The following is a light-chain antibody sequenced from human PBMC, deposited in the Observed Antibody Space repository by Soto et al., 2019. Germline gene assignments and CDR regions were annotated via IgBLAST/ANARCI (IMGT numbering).Light chain of an antibody. V-gene: IGKV3-15*01. Sequence: VLPQSPATLSLSPGERSTLSCRASQTIDNTLAWYQRKPGQAPRLLIYDASTGATGVSARFSGSGSGKDFTITISSLQYEDFEVYYCQHYNYWPYTGGQGT. CDR2: DAS. CDR1: QTIDNT. J-gene: IGKJ2*01. CDR3: QHYNYWPYT.